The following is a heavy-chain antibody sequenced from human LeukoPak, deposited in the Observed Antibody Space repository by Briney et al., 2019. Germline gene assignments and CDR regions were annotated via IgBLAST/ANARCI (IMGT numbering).Heavy chain of an antibody. J-gene: IGHJ1*01. CDR3: ARDMDPMIPLQFLAD. CDR1: GYTFTSYG. CDR2: ISANNGNT. V-gene: IGHV1-18*01. D-gene: IGHD3-16*01. Sequence: ASVKVSCKTSGYTFTSYGFSWVRQAPGQGLEWMGWISANNGNTIHAQKFQGRVTMTTDTSTTTVFMEMRNLRSDDTAVYYCARDMDPMIPLQFLADWGQGTLVTISS.